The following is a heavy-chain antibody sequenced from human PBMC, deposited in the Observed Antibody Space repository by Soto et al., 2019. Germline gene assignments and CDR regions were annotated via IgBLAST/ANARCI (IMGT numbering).Heavy chain of an antibody. J-gene: IGHJ3*02. V-gene: IGHV3-66*01. CDR2: ISNRGDT. Sequence: GGSLRLSCTASGFIVSDTYVNWVRQAPGKGLEWVSVISNRGDTHYADSVMGRFSLSRDISDNTLHLQMNNLRVEGTAVYYCAREPRYCRGGSCSITGDAYDIWGQGTMVTVSS. CDR1: GFIVSDTY. D-gene: IGHD2-15*01. CDR3: AREPRYCRGGSCSITGDAYDI.